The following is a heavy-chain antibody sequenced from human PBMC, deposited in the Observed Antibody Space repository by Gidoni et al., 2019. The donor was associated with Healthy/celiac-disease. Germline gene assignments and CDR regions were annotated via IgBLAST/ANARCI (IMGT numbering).Heavy chain of an antibody. CDR2: IYYSGST. D-gene: IGHD3-22*01. Sequence: QVQLQESGPGLVKPSQTLSLTCTVSGGSISSGGYYWRWIRQHPGQGLDWIGYIYYSGSTYYNPSLKIRVTISVDTSKNQFSLKLSSVTAADTAVYYCARGNYYDSSGLAFDYWGQGTLVTVSS. J-gene: IGHJ4*02. V-gene: IGHV4-31*03. CDR3: ARGNYYDSSGLAFDY. CDR1: GGSISSGGYY.